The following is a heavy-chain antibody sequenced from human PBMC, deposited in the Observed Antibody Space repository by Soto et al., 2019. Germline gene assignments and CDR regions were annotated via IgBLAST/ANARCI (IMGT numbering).Heavy chain of an antibody. D-gene: IGHD2-2*01. CDR3: ARDVVPAALYYYYGMDV. J-gene: IGHJ6*02. CDR2: INPNSGGT. CDR1: GYTFTGYY. Sequence: GASVKVSCKASGYTFTGYYMHWVRQAPGQGLEWMGWINPNSGGTNYAQKFQGRVTMTRDTSISTAYMELSRLRSDDTAVYYCARDVVPAALYYYYGMDVWGQGTTVTVS. V-gene: IGHV1-2*02.